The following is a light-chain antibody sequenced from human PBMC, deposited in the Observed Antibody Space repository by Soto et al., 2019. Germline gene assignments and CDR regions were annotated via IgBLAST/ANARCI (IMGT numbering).Light chain of an antibody. J-gene: IGKJ5*01. CDR3: QQYSKWPIT. Sequence: EMVMTHSPAILSAPPGESATLSCRASQSVNSNYLAWYQQHPGQPPRLLIYGISTRATGIPARFSGSGSGTEFSLTISSLQSEDFAVYYCQQYSKWPITFGQGTRLEIK. CDR1: QSVNSN. V-gene: IGKV3-15*01. CDR2: GIS.